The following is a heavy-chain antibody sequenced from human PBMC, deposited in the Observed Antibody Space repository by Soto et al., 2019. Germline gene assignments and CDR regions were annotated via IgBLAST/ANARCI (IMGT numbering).Heavy chain of an antibody. D-gene: IGHD5-12*01. CDR2: IYYSGST. Sequence: KASETLSLTCTVSGGSISSYYLSWIRQPPGKGLEWIGYIYYSGSTNYNPSLKSRVTISVDTSKNQFSLKLSSVTAADTAVYYCARIVATKGHYGMDVWGQGTTVTVYS. V-gene: IGHV4-59*01. CDR3: ARIVATKGHYGMDV. J-gene: IGHJ6*02. CDR1: GGSISSYY.